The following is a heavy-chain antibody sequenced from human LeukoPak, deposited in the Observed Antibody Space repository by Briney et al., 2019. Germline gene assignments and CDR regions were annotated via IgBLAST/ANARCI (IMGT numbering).Heavy chain of an antibody. V-gene: IGHV5-51*01. CDR1: GYSFTSYW. CDR3: ARHSDGHYYYYYMDV. CDR2: IYPGDSDT. Sequence: GESLKISCQGSGYSFTSYWIGWVRQMPGKGLEWMGIIYPGDSDTRYSPSFQGQVTISADKSISTAYLQWSSLKASDTAMYYCARHSDGHYYYYYMDVWGKGTTVTVSS. J-gene: IGHJ6*03.